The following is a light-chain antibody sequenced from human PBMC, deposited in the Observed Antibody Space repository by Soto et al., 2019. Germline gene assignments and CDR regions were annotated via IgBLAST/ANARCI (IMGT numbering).Light chain of an antibody. J-gene: IGKJ2*01. CDR1: LSMSSY. CDR2: AAS. Sequence: DIQMTQSPSSLSASVGDRVTVTCRASLSMSSYLNWYQQKPGKGPKLLIYAASTLESGVPPRFSGSGSGSEFTLTISSLQPEDFATYYCQQSYSVPYTFGQGTKVEVK. CDR3: QQSYSVPYT. V-gene: IGKV1-39*01.